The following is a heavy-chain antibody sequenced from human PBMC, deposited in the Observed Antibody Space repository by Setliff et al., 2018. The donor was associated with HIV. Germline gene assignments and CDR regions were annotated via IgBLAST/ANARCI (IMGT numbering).Heavy chain of an antibody. J-gene: IGHJ6*03. CDR1: GFTFSTFA. Sequence: PGGSLRLSCVASGFTFSTFAMHWVRQAPGKGLEWVSVISYDGSRTFYADSVKGRFTISRDNSKNTLYLQVNSLRPEDTAVYYCASGDTTPIYPNYMDVWGKGTTVTVSS. CDR3: ASGDTTPIYPNYMDV. D-gene: IGHD2-21*02. CDR2: ISYDGSRT. V-gene: IGHV3-30*01.